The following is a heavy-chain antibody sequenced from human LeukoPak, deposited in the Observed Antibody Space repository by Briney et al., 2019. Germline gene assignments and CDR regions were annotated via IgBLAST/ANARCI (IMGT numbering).Heavy chain of an antibody. CDR1: GFTFDDYA. V-gene: IGHV3-43*02. CDR3: AKETIPDGRSYYYMDV. D-gene: IGHD3-3*01. Sequence: GGSLRLSCAASGFTFDDYAMDWVRQAPGKGLGWVSLISGDGGSTYYADSVKGRFTISRDNSKNSLHLQMNSLRTEDTALYYCAKETIPDGRSYYYMDVWGKGTTVTVSS. CDR2: ISGDGGST. J-gene: IGHJ6*03.